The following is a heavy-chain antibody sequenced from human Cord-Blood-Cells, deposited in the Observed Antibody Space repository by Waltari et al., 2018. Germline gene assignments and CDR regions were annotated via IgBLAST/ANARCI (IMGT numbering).Heavy chain of an antibody. Sequence: QVQLVESGGGVVQPGRSLRLSCAASGFTFSSYGMHWVRQAPGKGLEWVAVISYDGSNKSYADSVKGRFTISRDNSKNTLYLQMNSLRAEDTAVYYCAKGRSSACLDYWGQGTLVTVSS. D-gene: IGHD6-6*01. CDR2: ISYDGSNK. V-gene: IGHV3-30*18. J-gene: IGHJ4*02. CDR1: GFTFSSYG. CDR3: AKGRSSACLDY.